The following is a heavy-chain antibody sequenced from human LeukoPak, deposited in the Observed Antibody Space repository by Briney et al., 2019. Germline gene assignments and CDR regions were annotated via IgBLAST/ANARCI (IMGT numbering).Heavy chain of an antibody. J-gene: IGHJ4*02. D-gene: IGHD2-2*01. CDR2: INPNSGGT. Sequence: GAAVKDSCMASGYTFTDYYMHWVRQAPGQGVEGMGWINPNSGGTNYAQTFEGSVTMTRDTSISTAYMEQSRLRSDDTAVYYCARQARRSSTSCGLAYWGQGTLVTVSS. V-gene: IGHV1-2*02. CDR3: ARQARRSSTSCGLAY. CDR1: GYTFTDYY.